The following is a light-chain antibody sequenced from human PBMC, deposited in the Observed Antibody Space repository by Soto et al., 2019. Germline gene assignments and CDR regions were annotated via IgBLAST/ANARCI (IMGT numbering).Light chain of an antibody. V-gene: IGLV2-23*01. CDR2: EGN. J-gene: IGLJ3*02. Sequence: QSALTQPASVSGSPGQSITISCTGTSSDVGSYNLVSWYQQHPGKAPKLMIYEGNERPSGVSNRFSGSKSGNTASLTISGLQAEDEAAYYCCSYAGSSTWVFGGGTKLTVL. CDR3: CSYAGSSTWV. CDR1: SSDVGSYNL.